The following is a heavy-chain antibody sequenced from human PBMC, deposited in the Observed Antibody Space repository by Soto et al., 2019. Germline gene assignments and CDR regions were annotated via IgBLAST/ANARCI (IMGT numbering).Heavy chain of an antibody. CDR3: ARDLGAPYYYGMDV. CDR1: GFTFSSYG. J-gene: IGHJ6*02. CDR2: IWYDGSNK. V-gene: IGHV3-33*01. D-gene: IGHD1-26*01. Sequence: QVQLVESGGGVVQPGRSLRLSCAASGFTFSSYGMHWVRQAPGKGLEWVAVIWYDGSNKYYADSVKGRFTISRDNSKNTLYLQMNSLRAEDTAVYYCARDLGAPYYYGMDVWGQGTTVTVSS.